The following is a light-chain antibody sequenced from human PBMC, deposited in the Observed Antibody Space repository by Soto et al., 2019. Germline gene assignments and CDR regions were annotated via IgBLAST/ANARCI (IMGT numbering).Light chain of an antibody. V-gene: IGKV3-20*01. CDR2: DAS. J-gene: IGKJ5*01. CDR3: QQYAVSPIT. Sequence: EVVLTQSPGTLSLSPGERATLSCRASQSVNSDLAWYHQKPGQAPRLLISDASNRATGIPDRFSGIGSGTDFTLNISRLERGDFAVYYCQQYAVSPITFGQGTRLDIK. CDR1: QSVNSD.